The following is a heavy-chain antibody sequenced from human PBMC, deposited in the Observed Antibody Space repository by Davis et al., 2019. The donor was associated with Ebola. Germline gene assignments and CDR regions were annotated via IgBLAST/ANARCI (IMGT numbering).Heavy chain of an antibody. CDR3: ARGGYHRRPHEVFDI. CDR1: GGSISIGDYS. J-gene: IGHJ3*02. D-gene: IGHD3-16*02. CDR2: IYDSENT. V-gene: IGHV4-30-2*01. Sequence: MPSETLSLTCAVSGGSISIGDYSWNWIRQPLGKGLEWIAYIYDSENTYYNPSLKSRVTISLDRSKNRFSLEMRSVTAADTAVYYCARGGYHRRPHEVFDIWGQGTMVTVSS.